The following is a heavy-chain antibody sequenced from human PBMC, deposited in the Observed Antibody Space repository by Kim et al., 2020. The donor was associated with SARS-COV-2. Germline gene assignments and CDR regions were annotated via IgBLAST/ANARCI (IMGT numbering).Heavy chain of an antibody. J-gene: IGHJ4*02. CDR2: IIPIFGTA. Sequence: SVKVSCKASGGTFSSYAISWVRQAPGQGLEWMGGIIPIFGTANYAQKFQGRVTITADESTSTAYMELSSLRSEDTAVYYCARDRSSGWSTNYFDYWGQGTLVTVSS. CDR1: GGTFSSYA. V-gene: IGHV1-69*13. D-gene: IGHD6-19*01. CDR3: ARDRSSGWSTNYFDY.